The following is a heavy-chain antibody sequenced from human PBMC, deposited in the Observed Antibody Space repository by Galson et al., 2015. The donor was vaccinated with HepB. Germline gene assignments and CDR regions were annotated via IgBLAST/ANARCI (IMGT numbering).Heavy chain of an antibody. V-gene: IGHV1-18*01. CDR2: ISAYNGNT. D-gene: IGHD3-3*01. CDR1: GYTFTSYG. J-gene: IGHJ3*02. Sequence: QSGAEVKKPGASVKVSCKASGYTFTSYGISWVRQAPGQGLEWMGWISAYNGNTNYAQKLQGRVTMTTDTSTSTAYMELRSLRSDDTAVYYCARAARRLRFLEWQPGGDAFDIWGQGTMVTVSS. CDR3: ARAARRLRFLEWQPGGDAFDI.